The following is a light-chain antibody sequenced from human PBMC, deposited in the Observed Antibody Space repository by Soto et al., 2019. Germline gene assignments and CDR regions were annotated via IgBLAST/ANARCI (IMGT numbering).Light chain of an antibody. V-gene: IGLV2-23*01. CDR2: EGN. J-gene: IGLJ1*01. CDR1: SSDVGSYNL. Sequence: QSALTQPASVSGSPGQSITISCTGTSSDVGSYNLVSWYQQHPGKAPKLMIYEGNKRPSGVSNRFSGSKSANTASLTISGLQTEDEADYYCCSYAGTNTFVFGTGTNVTVL. CDR3: CSYAGTNTFV.